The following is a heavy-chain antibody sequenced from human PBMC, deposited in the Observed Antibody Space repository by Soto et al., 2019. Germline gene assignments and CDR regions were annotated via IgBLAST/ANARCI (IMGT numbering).Heavy chain of an antibody. CDR1: GFYFRKFW. CDR3: ARQHYVDYFDY. J-gene: IGHJ4*02. CDR2: IKDDGSQK. D-gene: IGHD3-10*02. V-gene: IGHV3-7*01. Sequence: EVLLVESGGGLVQPGGSLRLSCAASGFYFRKFWMNWVRHVPGKGLEWVATIKDDGSQKFYVDSVKGRFSISRDNGMNFVFLAMSSLRGGDTATYYCARQHYVDYFDYWGQGVLVTVSS.